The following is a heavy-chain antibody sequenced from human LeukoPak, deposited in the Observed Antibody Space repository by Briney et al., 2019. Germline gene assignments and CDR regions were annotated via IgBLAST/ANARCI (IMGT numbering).Heavy chain of an antibody. Sequence: GASVKVSCKTSGFTFARSAVQWVRQARGQRLEWIGWIVVANGNTNYAQKFQERLTITRDMSTNTAYMELNSLSSDDTAVYYCVAEDDFLTGYYDFDYWGQGTVVTVSS. D-gene: IGHD3-9*01. CDR3: VAEDDFLTGYYDFDY. CDR1: GFTFARSA. CDR2: IVVANGNT. J-gene: IGHJ4*02. V-gene: IGHV1-58*01.